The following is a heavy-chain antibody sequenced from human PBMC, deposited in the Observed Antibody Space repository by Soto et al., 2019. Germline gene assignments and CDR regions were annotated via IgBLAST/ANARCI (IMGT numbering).Heavy chain of an antibody. Sequence: HPGGSLRLSCAASGFTFSIYGIHWVRQAPGKGLEWVAVISYDGSNKYYADSVKGRFTISRDNSKNTLYLQMNSLRAEDTAVYYCAKADRPGYNWNYAYYYYGMDVWGQGTTVTVSS. D-gene: IGHD1-7*01. CDR3: AKADRPGYNWNYAYYYYGMDV. J-gene: IGHJ6*02. V-gene: IGHV3-30*18. CDR1: GFTFSIYG. CDR2: ISYDGSNK.